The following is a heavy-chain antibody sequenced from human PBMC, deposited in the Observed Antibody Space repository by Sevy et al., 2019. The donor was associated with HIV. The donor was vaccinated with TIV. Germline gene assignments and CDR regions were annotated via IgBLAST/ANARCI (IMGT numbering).Heavy chain of an antibody. CDR1: GYTFTGDY. V-gene: IGHV1-2*06. CDR2: VYPNSGGT. CDR3: ARDAAGGTTNSGMDV. Sequence: ASVKVSCKASGYTFTGDYLHWVRQAPGQGLEWMGRVYPNSGGTNYARKFQGRVIMTRDTYISTAYMELTRLRFDDKAVYFCARDAAGGTTNSGMDVWGQGTTVTVSS. J-gene: IGHJ6*02. D-gene: IGHD1-7*01.